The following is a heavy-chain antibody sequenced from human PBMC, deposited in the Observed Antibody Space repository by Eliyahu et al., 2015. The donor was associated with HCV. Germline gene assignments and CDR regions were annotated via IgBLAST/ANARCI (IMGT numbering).Heavy chain of an antibody. CDR2: INPNSGGT. D-gene: IGHD2-15*01. CDR1: GYTFTGYY. CDR3: ARDWGDTMRKDIVVVVAATLARTFDY. J-gene: IGHJ4*02. Sequence: QVQLVQSGAEVKKPGASVKVSCKASGYTFTGYYMHWVRQAPGQGLEWMGWINPNSGGTNYAQKFQGRVTMTRDTSISTAYMELSRLRSDDTAVYYCARDWGDTMRKDIVVVVAATLARTFDYWGQGTLVTVSS. V-gene: IGHV1-2*02.